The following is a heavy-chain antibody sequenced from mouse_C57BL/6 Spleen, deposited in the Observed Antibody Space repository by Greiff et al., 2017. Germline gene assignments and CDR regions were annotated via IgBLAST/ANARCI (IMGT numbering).Heavy chain of an antibody. Sequence: EVQLVESGGGLVKPGGSLKLSCAASGFTFSSYAMSWVRQTPEKRLEWVATISDGGSYTYYPDNVKGRFTISRDNAKNNLYLQMSHLKSEDTAMYYCARETHYYGSSPYAMDYWGQGTSVTVSS. CDR1: GFTFSSYA. J-gene: IGHJ4*01. V-gene: IGHV5-4*01. D-gene: IGHD1-1*01. CDR3: ARETHYYGSSPYAMDY. CDR2: ISDGGSYT.